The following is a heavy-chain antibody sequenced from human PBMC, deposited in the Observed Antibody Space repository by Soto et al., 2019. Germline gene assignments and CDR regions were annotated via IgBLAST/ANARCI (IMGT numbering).Heavy chain of an antibody. CDR2: IEQDGSEK. D-gene: IGHD6-19*01. Sequence: PGGSLRLSCAASGFTFSSYWMSWVRQAPGKGLEWVANIEQDGSEKYYVDSVKGRFTISRDNAKNSLYLQMNSLRAEDTAVYYCARVSPQWPQRTIWYYGMDVWGQGTTVTVSS. V-gene: IGHV3-7*01. CDR1: GFTFSSYW. J-gene: IGHJ6*02. CDR3: ARVSPQWPQRTIWYYGMDV.